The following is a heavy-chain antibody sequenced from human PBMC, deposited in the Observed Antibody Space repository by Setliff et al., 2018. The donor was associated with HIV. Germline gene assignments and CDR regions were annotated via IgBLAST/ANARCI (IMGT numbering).Heavy chain of an antibody. CDR3: ARPHSNDWGGAFDY. D-gene: IGHD6-19*01. V-gene: IGHV1-18*01. CDR2: ISGYNGNT. J-gene: IGHJ4*02. CDR1: GYTFTRYG. Sequence: GASVKVSCKASGYTFTRYGISWVRQAPGQGLEWMGWISGYNGNTKYVQKLQGRVTMTTDTSTSTVYMELRSLRSDDTAVYYCARPHSNDWGGAFDYWGQGTLVTVSS.